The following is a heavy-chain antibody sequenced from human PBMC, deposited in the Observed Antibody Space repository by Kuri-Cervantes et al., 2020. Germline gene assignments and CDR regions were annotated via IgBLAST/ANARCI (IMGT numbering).Heavy chain of an antibody. J-gene: IGHJ6*03. D-gene: IGHD2-21*02. CDR1: GGSIRSYY. V-gene: IGHV4-59*01. Sequence: LRLSCSISGGSIRSYYWSWIRQPPGKGLEWIANIYYSGGPKFNPSLESRVTISVDTSKNQFSLKLSSVTAADTAVYYCARGAPYCGGDCYPDAIYYFYYMDVWGKGATVTVSS. CDR2: IYYSGGP. CDR3: ARGAPYCGGDCYPDAIYYFYYMDV.